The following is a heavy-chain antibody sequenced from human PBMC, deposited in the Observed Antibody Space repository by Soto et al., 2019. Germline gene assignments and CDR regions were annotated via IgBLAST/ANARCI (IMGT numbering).Heavy chain of an antibody. D-gene: IGHD2-15*01. J-gene: IGHJ5*02. Sequence: KPSETLSLTCTVSGDSIISSDFYWGWVRQPPGKGLEWIGSIFYLGSSYYNPSLKSRVTMSVDTSKNQFSLRLRSVTAADTALYFCARHSLVLRKTRWFDPWGQGIMVTVSS. CDR3: ARHSLVLRKTRWFDP. CDR1: GDSIISSDFY. CDR2: IFYLGSS. V-gene: IGHV4-39*01.